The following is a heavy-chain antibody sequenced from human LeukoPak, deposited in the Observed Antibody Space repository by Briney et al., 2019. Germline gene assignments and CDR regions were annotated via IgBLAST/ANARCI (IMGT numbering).Heavy chain of an antibody. V-gene: IGHV3-33*01. CDR2: IWYDGSNK. J-gene: IGHJ4*02. CDR1: GFTFNSYG. Sequence: PGGSLRLSCAASGFTFNSYGMHWVRQAPGKGLEWVAVIWYDGSNKYYADSVKGRFTISRDNSKNTLYLEMNSLRAEDTSKYYCTGDSDGTSSWYRYFDYWGQGTLVTVSS. CDR3: TGDSDGTSSWYRYFDY. D-gene: IGHD6-13*01.